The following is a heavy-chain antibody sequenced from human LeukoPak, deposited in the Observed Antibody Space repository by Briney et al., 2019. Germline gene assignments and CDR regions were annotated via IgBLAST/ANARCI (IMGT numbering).Heavy chain of an antibody. CDR1: GFTFSSYA. CDR2: ISGSGSST. CDR3: ARGRGKLDN. V-gene: IGHV3-23*01. D-gene: IGHD5-12*01. Sequence: GGSLRLSCAASGFTFSSYAMSWVRQAPGKGLEWVSGISGSGSSTYYADSVKGRFTISRDNFKNTLFLQMNSLRAEDTAVYYCARGRGKLDNWGQGTLVTVSS. J-gene: IGHJ4*02.